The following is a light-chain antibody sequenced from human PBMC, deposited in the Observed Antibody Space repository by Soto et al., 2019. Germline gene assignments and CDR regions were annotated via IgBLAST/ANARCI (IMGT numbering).Light chain of an antibody. V-gene: IGLV7-43*01. CDR3: LLYYGGAHVV. Sequence: QTVVTQEPSLTVSPGGTVTLTCASSTGAVTSGYYPNWFQQKPGQAPRALIYGARNKHSWTPARFSGSLLGGKAALTLSGVQPEDEAEYYCLLYYGGAHVVFGGGTKLTVL. J-gene: IGLJ2*01. CDR2: GAR. CDR1: TGAVTSGYY.